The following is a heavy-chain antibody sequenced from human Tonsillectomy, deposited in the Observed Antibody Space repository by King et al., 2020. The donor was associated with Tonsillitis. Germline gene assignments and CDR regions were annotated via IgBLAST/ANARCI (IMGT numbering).Heavy chain of an antibody. J-gene: IGHJ1*01. Sequence: QLVQSGAEVKKPGASVKVSCKASGYTFTGYYMHWVRQAPGQGLEWMGWINPNSGGTNYAQKFQGRGTMTRETSISTAYMELSRLRSDDTAVYYCARGEGGSGSYYPFAEYFQHWGQGTLVTVSS. CDR1: GYTFTGYY. D-gene: IGHD3-10*01. CDR2: INPNSGGT. V-gene: IGHV1-2*02. CDR3: ARGEGGSGSYYPFAEYFQH.